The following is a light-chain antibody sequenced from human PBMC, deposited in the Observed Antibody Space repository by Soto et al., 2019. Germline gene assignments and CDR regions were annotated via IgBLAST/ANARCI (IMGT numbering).Light chain of an antibody. CDR1: SSDVGGFNY. J-gene: IGLJ1*01. Sequence: QSALTQPPSASGSPGQSVTISCSGTSSDVGGFNYVSWYQQHPGRAPKVLIYEVNKRPSGVPDRFSGSKSGSTASLTVSGLQAEDEAEYYCSSYTSSLYVFGTGTKLTVL. V-gene: IGLV2-8*01. CDR3: SSYTSSLYV. CDR2: EVN.